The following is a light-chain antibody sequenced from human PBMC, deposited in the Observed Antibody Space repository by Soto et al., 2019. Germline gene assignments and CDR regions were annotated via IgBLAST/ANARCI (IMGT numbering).Light chain of an antibody. CDR3: QQYVHLYT. CDR1: QDISMY. J-gene: IGKJ2*01. V-gene: IGKV1-33*01. CDR2: DAS. Sequence: DLQMTQSPSSLSASVGDRVTITCQASQDISMYLNWYQQKPGKAPKLLIYDASILEPGVPSRFSGSGSRTDFSLTIDSLQPEDIATYYCQQYVHLYTFGQGTKLEIK.